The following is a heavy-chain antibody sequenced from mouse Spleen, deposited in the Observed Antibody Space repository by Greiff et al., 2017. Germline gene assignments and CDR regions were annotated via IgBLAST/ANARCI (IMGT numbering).Heavy chain of an antibody. CDR2: IYPGDGDT. V-gene: IGHV1-82*01. J-gene: IGHJ4*01. CDR1: GYAFSSYW. CDR3: ARDEEDYYAMDY. Sequence: VQLQQSGAELVRPGSSVKISCKASGYAFSSYWMNWVKQRPGQGLEWIGRIYPGDGDTNYNGKFKGKATLTADKSSSTAYMQLSSLTSEDSAVYFCARDEEDYYAMDYWGQGTSVTVSS.